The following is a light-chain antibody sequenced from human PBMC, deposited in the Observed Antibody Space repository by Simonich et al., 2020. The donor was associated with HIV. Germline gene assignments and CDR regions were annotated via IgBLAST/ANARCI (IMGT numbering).Light chain of an antibody. CDR2: WAS. Sequence: DIVMTQSPDFLAVSLGERATINCMSSQSLLYNPYNKNYLAWYQQKPRQPPKLLIYWASTREPGVPDRFSGSGSGTHFTLTINSLQAEDVAVYYGQQYYTTPYTFGQGTKLEIK. CDR1: QSLLYNPYNKNY. V-gene: IGKV4-1*01. J-gene: IGKJ2*01. CDR3: QQYYTTPYT.